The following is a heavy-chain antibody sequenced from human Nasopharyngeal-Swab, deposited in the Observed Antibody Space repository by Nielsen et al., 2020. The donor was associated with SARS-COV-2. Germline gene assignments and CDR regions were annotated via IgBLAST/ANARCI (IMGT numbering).Heavy chain of an antibody. Sequence: GESLKISCAASGFNFNDFGMHWVRQAPGKGLEWVAVIWSDGSHENHVDSVKGRFTISRDNSKDTLFLQMNSLRVEDTAVYYCARGPGVSRHDYWGQGALVTVSP. D-gene: IGHD2-8*01. CDR2: IWSDGSHE. V-gene: IGHV3-33*01. CDR1: GFNFNDFG. J-gene: IGHJ4*02. CDR3: ARGPGVSRHDY.